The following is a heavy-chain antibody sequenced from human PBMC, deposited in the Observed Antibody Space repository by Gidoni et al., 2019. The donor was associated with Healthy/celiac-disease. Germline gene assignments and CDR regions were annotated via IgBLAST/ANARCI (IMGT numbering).Heavy chain of an antibody. D-gene: IGHD3-3*01. CDR1: GGSFSGYY. J-gene: IGHJ5*02. CDR2: INHSGST. V-gene: IGHV4-34*01. Sequence: QVQLQQWGAGLLKPSETLSLTCAVYGGSFSGYYWSWIRQPPGKGLEWIGEINHSGSTNYNPSLKSRVTISVDTSKNQFSLKLSSVTAADTAVYYCARGPNYDFWSGYYLAWGQGTLVTVSS. CDR3: ARGPNYDFWSGYYLA.